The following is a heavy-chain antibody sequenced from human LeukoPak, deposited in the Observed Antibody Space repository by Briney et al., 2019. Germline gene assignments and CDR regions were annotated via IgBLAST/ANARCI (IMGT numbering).Heavy chain of an antibody. V-gene: IGHV4-61*02. Sequence: PSETLSLTYTVSGGSISSSSYYWSWIRQPAGKGLEWIGRIYTSGSTNYNPSLKSRVTMSVDTSKNQFSLKLSSVTAADTAVYYCAREAEGGHDYGDYRRFDYWGQGTLVTVSS. CDR1: GGSISSSSYY. J-gene: IGHJ4*02. CDR2: IYTSGST. CDR3: AREAEGGHDYGDYRRFDY. D-gene: IGHD4-17*01.